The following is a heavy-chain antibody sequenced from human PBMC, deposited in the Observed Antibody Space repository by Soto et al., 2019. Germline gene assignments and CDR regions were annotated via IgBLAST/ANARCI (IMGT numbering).Heavy chain of an antibody. CDR1: GFTFSMYW. Sequence: PGGSLRLSCAASGFTFSMYWMHWVRQVPGKGPEWVSRINDDGSSTNYADSVKGRFTISRDNAKNTLYLQMNDLRAEDTAVYYCTRGPRSTSTGTGAFWGQGTLVTVSS. CDR3: TRGPRSTSTGTGAF. J-gene: IGHJ4*02. D-gene: IGHD1-1*01. V-gene: IGHV3-74*01. CDR2: INDDGSST.